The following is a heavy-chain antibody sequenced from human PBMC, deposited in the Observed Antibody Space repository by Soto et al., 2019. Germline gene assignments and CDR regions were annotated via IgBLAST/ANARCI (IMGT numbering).Heavy chain of an antibody. CDR1: GFTFSSYG. Sequence: GGSLRLSCAASGFTFSSYGMHWVRQAPGKGLEWVAVISYDGSNKYYADSVKGRFTISRDNSKNTLYLQMNSLRAEDTAVYYCAKEGTYYDFWSGYYQKEGYFDYWGQGTLVTVSS. D-gene: IGHD3-3*01. CDR3: AKEGTYYDFWSGYYQKEGYFDY. CDR2: ISYDGSNK. V-gene: IGHV3-30*18. J-gene: IGHJ4*02.